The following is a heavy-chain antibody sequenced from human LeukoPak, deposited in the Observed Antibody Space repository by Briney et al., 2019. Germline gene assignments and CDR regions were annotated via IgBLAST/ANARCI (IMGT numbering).Heavy chain of an antibody. CDR2: ISSSSSTI. V-gene: IGHV3-48*04. CDR3: AKESDSGGYFDY. J-gene: IGHJ4*02. CDR1: GFTFSSFS. D-gene: IGHD4-23*01. Sequence: GGSLRLSCAASGFTFSSFSMNWVREAPGKGLEWVSYISSSSSTIYYADSVKGRFTISRDNAKNSLYLQMNSLRAEDTALYYCAKESDSGGYFDYWGQGTLVTVSS.